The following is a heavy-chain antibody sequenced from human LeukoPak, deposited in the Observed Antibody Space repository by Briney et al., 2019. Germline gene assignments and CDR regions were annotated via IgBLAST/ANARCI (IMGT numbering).Heavy chain of an antibody. J-gene: IGHJ4*02. Sequence: SETLSLTCAVYGGSFSGYYWSWIRQPPGKGLEWIGEINHSGSTNYNPCLKSRVTISVDTSKNQFSLKLSSVTAADTAVYYCARGLGYCSSTSCYAAPNWGQGTLVTVSS. CDR1: GGSFSGYY. D-gene: IGHD2-2*01. CDR3: ARGLGYCSSTSCYAAPN. V-gene: IGHV4-34*01. CDR2: INHSGST.